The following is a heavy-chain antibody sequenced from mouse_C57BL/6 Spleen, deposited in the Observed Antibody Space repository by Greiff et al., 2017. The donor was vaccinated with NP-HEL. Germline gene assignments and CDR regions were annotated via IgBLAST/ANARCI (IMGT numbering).Heavy chain of an antibody. J-gene: IGHJ2*01. CDR1: GFSFNTYA. V-gene: IGHV10-1*01. CDR2: IRSKSNNYAT. Sequence: EVQGVESGGGLVQPKGSLKLSCAASGFSFNTYAMNWVRQAPGKGLEWVARIRSKSNNYATYYADSVKDRFTISRDDSESMLYLQMNNLKTEDTAMYYCVRGFTTVDYWGQGTTLTVSS. CDR3: VRGFTTVDY. D-gene: IGHD1-1*01.